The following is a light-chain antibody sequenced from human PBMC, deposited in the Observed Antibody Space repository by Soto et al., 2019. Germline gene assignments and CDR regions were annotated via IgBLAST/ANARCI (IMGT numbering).Light chain of an antibody. CDR3: HHRGNGIT. J-gene: IGKJ5*01. V-gene: IGKV3-11*01. CDR1: QSVSSS. Sequence: VVLTQSPATLSLSPGDTATLSFGASQSVSSSLAWYQQKPGQAPRLLIYDTSSRATGSPARFSGSGSGTDFTLTISSLEPEDFAVYYCHHRGNGITFGQGTRLEIK. CDR2: DTS.